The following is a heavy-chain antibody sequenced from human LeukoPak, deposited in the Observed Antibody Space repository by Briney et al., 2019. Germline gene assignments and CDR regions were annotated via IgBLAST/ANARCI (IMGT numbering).Heavy chain of an antibody. CDR1: GGSISSGNYY. V-gene: IGHV4-61*02. CDR3: ATDCSGGSCHASDY. Sequence: SETLSLTCTVSGGSISSGNYYWSWIRQSAGKGLEWIGRIYTRGDTTYNPSLKSRVTISVDTSKNQFSLKLSSVTAADTAVYYCATDCSGGSCHASDYWGQGTLVTVSS. CDR2: IYTRGDT. J-gene: IGHJ4*02. D-gene: IGHD2-15*01.